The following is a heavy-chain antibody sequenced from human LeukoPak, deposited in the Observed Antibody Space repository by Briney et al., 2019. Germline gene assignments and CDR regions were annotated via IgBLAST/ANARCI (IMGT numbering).Heavy chain of an antibody. V-gene: IGHV3-21*01. CDR2: ISSSSSYI. Sequence: PGGSLRLSCAASGFIFSPYAMNWVRQAPGKGLEWVSSISSSSSYIYYADSVKGRFTISRDNAKNSLYLQMNSLRAEDTAVYYCARDSSGDFDYWGQGTLVTVSS. J-gene: IGHJ4*02. D-gene: IGHD6-25*01. CDR3: ARDSSGDFDY. CDR1: GFIFSPYA.